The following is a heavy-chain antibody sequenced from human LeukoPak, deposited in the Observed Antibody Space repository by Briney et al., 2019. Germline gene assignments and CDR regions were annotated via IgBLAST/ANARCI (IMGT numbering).Heavy chain of an antibody. V-gene: IGHV3-30*02. J-gene: IGHJ6*03. Sequence: PGGSLRLSCAASGFTFSSYGMHWVRQAPGKGLEWVAFIRYDGSNKYYADSVKGRFTISRDNSKNTLYLQMNSLRAEATAVYYCAKDLYEDYYMDVWGKGTTVTVSS. CDR2: IRYDGSNK. CDR1: GFTFSSYG. D-gene: IGHD3-16*01. CDR3: AKDLYEDYYMDV.